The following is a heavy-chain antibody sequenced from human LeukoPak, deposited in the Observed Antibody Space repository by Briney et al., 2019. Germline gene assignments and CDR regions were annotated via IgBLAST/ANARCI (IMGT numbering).Heavy chain of an antibody. Sequence: SETLSLTCTVSGGSISSSSYYWGWIRQPPGKGLEWIGSIYYSGSTYYNPSLKSRVTISVDTSKNQFSLKLSSVTAADTAVYYCARVRYYGSGSDAFDIWGQGTMATVSS. J-gene: IGHJ3*02. V-gene: IGHV4-39*07. CDR1: GGSISSSSYY. CDR2: IYYSGST. D-gene: IGHD3-10*01. CDR3: ARVRYYGSGSDAFDI.